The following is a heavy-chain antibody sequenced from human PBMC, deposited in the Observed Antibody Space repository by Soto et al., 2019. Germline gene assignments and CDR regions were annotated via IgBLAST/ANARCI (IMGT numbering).Heavy chain of an antibody. Sequence: GASVKVSCKASGYTFTNYDINWVRQATGQGLEWMGWMNPKSGNTGYAQQFQGRIIMTRSTSISTAYMELSSLRSEDTALYYCVRVYGEIDYWGQGPLVTVSS. CDR2: MNPKSGNT. D-gene: IGHD4-17*01. V-gene: IGHV1-8*01. CDR3: VRVYGEIDY. CDR1: GYTFTNYD. J-gene: IGHJ4*02.